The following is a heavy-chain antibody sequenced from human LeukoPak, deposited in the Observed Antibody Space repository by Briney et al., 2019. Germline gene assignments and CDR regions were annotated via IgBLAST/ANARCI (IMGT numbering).Heavy chain of an antibody. Sequence: ASVKVSCKASGYTFTAYYMHWVRQAPGQGLEWMGWINPNSGDTNSSQKLQDRVTLTRDTSISTAYMELSSLTSDDTAVYYCASAYGSGTSYHPDYWGQGTLVTVSS. CDR2: INPNSGDT. J-gene: IGHJ4*02. D-gene: IGHD3-10*01. CDR3: ASAYGSGTSYHPDY. V-gene: IGHV1-2*02. CDR1: GYTFTAYY.